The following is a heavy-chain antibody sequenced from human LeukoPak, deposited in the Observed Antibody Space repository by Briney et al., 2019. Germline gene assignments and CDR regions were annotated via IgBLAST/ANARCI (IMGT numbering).Heavy chain of an antibody. Sequence: PSQTLSLTCAVSGGSISSGGYSWSWIRQPPGKGLEWIGYIYHSGSAYYNPSLQSRVTISVDRSKNQFSLKLSSVTAADTAVYYCARDLGSGWYFDAFDIWGQGTMVTVSS. V-gene: IGHV4-30-2*01. D-gene: IGHD6-19*01. CDR2: IYHSGSA. CDR3: ARDLGSGWYFDAFDI. J-gene: IGHJ3*02. CDR1: GGSISSGGYS.